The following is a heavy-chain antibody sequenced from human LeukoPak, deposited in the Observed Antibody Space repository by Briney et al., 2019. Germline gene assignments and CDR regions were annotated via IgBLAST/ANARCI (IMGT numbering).Heavy chain of an antibody. V-gene: IGHV4-39*07. Sequence: PSGTLSLTCTVSGVSISSTNYYWGWIRQPPGKGLAWIGSICYSGTAYYNPSLKSRVTISVDTSKNHFSLKLSSVTAADTAVYYCAKANPDYDILTGYYRSAFDIWGQGTMVTVSS. CDR1: GVSISSTNYY. CDR2: ICYSGTA. D-gene: IGHD3-9*01. CDR3: AKANPDYDILTGYYRSAFDI. J-gene: IGHJ3*02.